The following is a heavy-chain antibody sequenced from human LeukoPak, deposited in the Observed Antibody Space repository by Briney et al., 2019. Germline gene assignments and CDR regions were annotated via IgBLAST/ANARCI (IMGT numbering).Heavy chain of an antibody. Sequence: GESLKISCNASGYSFTSYWISWVRQMPGEGLEWMGRIDPSDSYTNYNPSFQGHVTISADKSISTAYLQWSSLKASDTAMYYCARQDLGQYCSGGSCYMDYWGQGTLVTVSS. J-gene: IGHJ4*02. CDR2: IDPSDSYT. V-gene: IGHV5-10-1*01. CDR3: ARQDLGQYCSGGSCYMDY. CDR1: GYSFTSYW. D-gene: IGHD2-15*01.